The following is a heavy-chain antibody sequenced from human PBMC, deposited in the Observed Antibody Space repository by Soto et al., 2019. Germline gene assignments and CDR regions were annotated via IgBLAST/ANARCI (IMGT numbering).Heavy chain of an antibody. V-gene: IGHV1-8*01. Sequence: GASVKVSCKASGYTFTSYDINWVRQATGQGLEWMGWMNPNSGNTGYAQKFQGRVTMTRNTSISTAYMELSSLRSEDTAVYYCARRYPGGWYKRTDAFDIWGQGTMVT. CDR1: GYTFTSYD. J-gene: IGHJ3*02. D-gene: IGHD6-19*01. CDR3: ARRYPGGWYKRTDAFDI. CDR2: MNPNSGNT.